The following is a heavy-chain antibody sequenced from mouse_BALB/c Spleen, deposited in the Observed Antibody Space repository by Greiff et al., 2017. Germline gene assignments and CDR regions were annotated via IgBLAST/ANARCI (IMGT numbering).Heavy chain of an antibody. CDR1: GYTFTNYW. Sequence: QVQLQQSGAELVRPGTSVKISCKASGYTFTNYWLGWVKQRPGHGLEWIGDIYPGGGYTNYNEKFKGKATLTADTSSSTAYMQLSSLTSEDSAVYFCARLGYGNQGNYYAMDYWGQGTSVTVSS. J-gene: IGHJ4*01. CDR3: ARLGYGNQGNYYAMDY. V-gene: IGHV1-63*02. CDR2: IYPGGGYT. D-gene: IGHD2-10*02.